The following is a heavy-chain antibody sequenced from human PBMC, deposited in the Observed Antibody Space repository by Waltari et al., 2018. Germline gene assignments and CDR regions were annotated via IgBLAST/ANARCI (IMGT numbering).Heavy chain of an antibody. V-gene: IGHV4-59*01. J-gene: IGHJ4*02. D-gene: IGHD6-19*01. CDR2: IYYSGST. Sequence: QVQLQESGPGLVKPSETLSLTCTVSGGSISSYYWSWIRQPPGKGLEWIGYIYYSGSTNYNPSLKSRVTISVDTSKNQFSLKLSSVTAADTAVYYCARVVSRQWPYYFDYWGQGTLVTVSS. CDR3: ARVVSRQWPYYFDY. CDR1: GGSISSYY.